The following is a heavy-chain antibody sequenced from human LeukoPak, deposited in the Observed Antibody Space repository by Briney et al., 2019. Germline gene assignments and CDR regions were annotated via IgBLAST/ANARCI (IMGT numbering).Heavy chain of an antibody. J-gene: IGHJ1*01. CDR1: EFTFSSYS. CDR2: ISNSSSTI. Sequence: GGSLRLSCAASEFTFSSYSMNWVRQAPGKGLEWVSYISNSSSTIYYADSVKGRFTISRDNAKNSLYLQMNSLRAEDTAVYYCARGVPGAIGYFQHWGQGTLVTVSS. D-gene: IGHD2-2*02. CDR3: ARGVPGAIGYFQH. V-gene: IGHV3-48*01.